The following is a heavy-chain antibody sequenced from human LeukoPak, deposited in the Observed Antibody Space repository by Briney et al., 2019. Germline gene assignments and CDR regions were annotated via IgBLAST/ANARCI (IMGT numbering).Heavy chain of an antibody. D-gene: IGHD6-19*01. J-gene: IGHJ4*02. CDR2: INHSGST. V-gene: IGHV4-34*01. CDR3: ARGPGQWLVLDY. Sequence: SETLSLTCAVYGGSFSGYYWSWIRHPPGKGLEWIGEINHSGSTNYNPSLKSRVTISVDTSKNQFSLKLSSVTAADTAVYYCARGPGQWLVLDYWGQGTLVTVSS. CDR1: GGSFSGYY.